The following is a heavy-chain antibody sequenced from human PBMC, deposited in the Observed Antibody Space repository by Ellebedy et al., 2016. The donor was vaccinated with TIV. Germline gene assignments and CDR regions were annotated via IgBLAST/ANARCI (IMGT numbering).Heavy chain of an antibody. V-gene: IGHV3-7*03. D-gene: IGHD5-12*01. J-gene: IGHJ4*02. Sequence: DSVLGRFTISRDNAKNSLSLQMHSLRAEDTAVYYCVRADSGYDFWDYWGQGTLVIVSS. CDR3: VRADSGYDFWDY.